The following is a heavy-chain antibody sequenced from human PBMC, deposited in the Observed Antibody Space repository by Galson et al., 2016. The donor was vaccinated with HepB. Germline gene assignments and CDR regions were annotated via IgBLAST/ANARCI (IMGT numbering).Heavy chain of an antibody. J-gene: IGHJ4*02. CDR3: ARFVRRSSVNDDY. CDR1: GFTLSGYW. D-gene: IGHD5/OR15-5a*01. Sequence: SLRLSCAVSGFTLSGYWMSWVRQAPGKGLEWVANIKDDGSEKYYVDSVKGRFTISRDNAKNSLYLQMNSLRAEDTAVYYCARFVRRSSVNDDYWGQGTLVTVSS. CDR2: IKDDGSEK. V-gene: IGHV3-7*01.